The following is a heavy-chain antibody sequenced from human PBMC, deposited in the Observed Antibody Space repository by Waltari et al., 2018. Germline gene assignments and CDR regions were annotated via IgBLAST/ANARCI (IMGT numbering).Heavy chain of an antibody. J-gene: IGHJ4*02. CDR1: GSTLTELS. D-gene: IGHD6-6*01. CDR2: FDPEDGET. CDR3: AKGHGSSSSQYYFDY. V-gene: IGHV1-24*01. Sequence: QVQLVQSGAEVKKPGASVKVSCKVSGSTLTELSMHRVRPAPGKGLEWMGGFDPEDGETIYAQKFQGRVTISRDNSKNTLYLQMNSLRAEDTAVYYCAKGHGSSSSQYYFDYWGQGTLVTVSS.